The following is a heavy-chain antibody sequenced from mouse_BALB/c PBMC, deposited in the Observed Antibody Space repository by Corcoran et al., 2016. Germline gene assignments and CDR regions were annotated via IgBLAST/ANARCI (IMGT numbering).Heavy chain of an antibody. J-gene: IGHJ4*01. Sequence: DVQLQESGPGLVKPSQSLSLTCSVNGYSITSGYYWNWIRQFPGNKLEWMGYISYDGSNNYNPSLKNRISITRDTSKNQFFLKLNSVTTEDTATYYCARDRGNYYAIDYWGQGTSVTVSS. D-gene: IGHD2-1*01. CDR3: ARDRGNYYAIDY. CDR2: ISYDGSN. V-gene: IGHV3-6*02. CDR1: GYSITSGYY.